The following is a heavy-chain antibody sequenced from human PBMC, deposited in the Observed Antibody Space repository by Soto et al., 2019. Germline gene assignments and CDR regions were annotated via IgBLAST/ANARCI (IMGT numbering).Heavy chain of an antibody. CDR1: AFSFSTYG. Sequence: QVQLLESGGGVVQPGRSLRLSCTVSAFSFSTYGMHWVRQAPGKGLEWVAIVWADGTTKYYADSVRGRFTISRDNSENTLYLQMNSQRAEDTAVYYCATGRPGPVSTFPLFEYWGQGTLVTVSS. V-gene: IGHV3-33*01. J-gene: IGHJ4*02. CDR3: ATGRPGPVSTFPLFEY. CDR2: VWADGTTK. D-gene: IGHD3-3*02.